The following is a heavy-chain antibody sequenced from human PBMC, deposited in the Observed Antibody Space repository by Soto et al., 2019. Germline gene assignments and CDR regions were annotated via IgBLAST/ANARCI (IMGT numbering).Heavy chain of an antibody. J-gene: IGHJ5*02. V-gene: IGHV1-18*04. Sequence: QVELVRPGGEVKKLGAPVKVSCKVYGKTFISNGISWVRQAPGQRLEWVGWINPHNGNTVSAEEFEGRVTMTIDTPTSTVYMEVRSLRSDDTAFYYCARTPTYSRLGDLWGQGTLVTVAS. D-gene: IGHD6-13*01. CDR3: ARTPTYSRLGDL. CDR2: INPHNGNT. CDR1: GKTFISNG.